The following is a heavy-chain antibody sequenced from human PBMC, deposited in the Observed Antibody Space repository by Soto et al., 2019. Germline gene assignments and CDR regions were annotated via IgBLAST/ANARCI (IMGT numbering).Heavy chain of an antibody. CDR2: ISGSGGST. CDR1: GFTFSSYA. CDR3: AKYENGARLPSMVRDGAYYYYYMDV. J-gene: IGHJ6*03. D-gene: IGHD3-10*01. V-gene: IGHV3-23*01. Sequence: GGSLRLSCAASGFTFSSYAMSWVRQAPGKGLEWVSAISGSGGSTYYADSVKGRFTISRDKSKNTLYLQMNSLRAEDTAVYYCAKYENGARLPSMVRDGAYYYYYMDVWGKGTTVTVSS.